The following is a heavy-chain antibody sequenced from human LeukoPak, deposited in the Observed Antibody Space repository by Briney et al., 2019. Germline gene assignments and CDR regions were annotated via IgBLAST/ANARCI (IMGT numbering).Heavy chain of an antibody. Sequence: PGGSLRLSCAASGFTFSSYSMNWVRQAPGKGLEWVSSISSSSSYIYYADSVKGRFTISRDNAKNSLYLQMNSLRAEDTAVYYCARDGLYCGGDCYFDYWGQGTLVTVSS. D-gene: IGHD2-21*02. CDR1: GFTFSSYS. J-gene: IGHJ4*02. CDR2: ISSSSSYI. CDR3: ARDGLYCGGDCYFDY. V-gene: IGHV3-21*01.